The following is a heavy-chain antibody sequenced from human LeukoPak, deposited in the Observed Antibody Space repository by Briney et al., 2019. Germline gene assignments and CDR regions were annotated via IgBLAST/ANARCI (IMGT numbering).Heavy chain of an antibody. Sequence: ASVKVSCKASGGTFSSYAISWVRQAPGQGLEWMGRIIPILGIANYAQKFQGRVTITADKSTSTAYMELSSLRSEDTAVYYCARSRSGSCSTLWGQGTLVTVSS. CDR1: GGTFSSYA. V-gene: IGHV1-69*04. CDR2: IIPILGIA. CDR3: ARSRSGSCSTL. J-gene: IGHJ4*02. D-gene: IGHD2-15*01.